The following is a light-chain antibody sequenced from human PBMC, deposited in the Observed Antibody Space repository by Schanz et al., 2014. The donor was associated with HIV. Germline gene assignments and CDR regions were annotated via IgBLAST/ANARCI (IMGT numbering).Light chain of an antibody. V-gene: IGKV3-20*01. CDR1: QGVSSY. J-gene: IGKJ3*01. CDR2: GAS. CDR3: QQYGNSPFT. Sequence: EIVLTQSPVILSLSPGERATLSCRASQGVSSYLAWYQQKPGQAPRLLIYGASSRATGIPDRFSGSGSGTDFTLTISRLETEDFAVYYCQQYGNSPFTFGPGTKVDIK.